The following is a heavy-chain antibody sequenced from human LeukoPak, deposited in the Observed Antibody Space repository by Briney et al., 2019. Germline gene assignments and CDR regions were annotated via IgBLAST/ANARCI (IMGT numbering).Heavy chain of an antibody. J-gene: IGHJ4*02. V-gene: IGHV1-2*02. CDR2: INPNSGGT. CDR3: ARSVLLWFGELNPFDY. CDR1: GYTFTGYY. D-gene: IGHD3-10*01. Sequence: ASVKVSCKASGYTFTGYYMHWVRQAPGQGLEWMGWINPNSGGTNYAQKFQGRVTMTRDTSISTAYMELSRLRSDDTAVYYCARSVLLWFGELNPFDYWGQGTLVTVSS.